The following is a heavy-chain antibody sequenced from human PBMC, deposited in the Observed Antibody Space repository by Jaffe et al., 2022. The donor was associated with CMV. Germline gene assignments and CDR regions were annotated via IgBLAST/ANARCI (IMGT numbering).Heavy chain of an antibody. J-gene: IGHJ4*02. CDR2: ISSSSSYT. CDR3: ARDELELHGFDY. D-gene: IGHD1-7*01. CDR1: GFTFSDYY. Sequence: QVQLVESGGGLVKPGGSLRLSCAASGFTFSDYYMSWIRQAPGKGLEWVSYISSSSSYTNYADSVKGRFTISRDNAKNSLYLQMNSLRAEDTAVYYCARDELELHGFDYWGQGTLVTVSS. V-gene: IGHV3-11*06.